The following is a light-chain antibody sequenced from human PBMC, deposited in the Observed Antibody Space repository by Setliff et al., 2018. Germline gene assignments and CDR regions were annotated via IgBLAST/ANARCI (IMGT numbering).Light chain of an antibody. J-gene: IGLJ1*01. V-gene: IGLV2-14*03. CDR2: DVS. CDR3: SSYTSSSTYV. Sequence: QSALAQPAAVSGSPGQSIAISCTGSNSDVGGYDYVSWYQQHPNKAPKLLIYDVSNRPSGVSDRFSGSKAGNTASLTISGLQAGDEADYYCSSYTSSSTYVFGTGTKVTVL. CDR1: NSDVGGYDY.